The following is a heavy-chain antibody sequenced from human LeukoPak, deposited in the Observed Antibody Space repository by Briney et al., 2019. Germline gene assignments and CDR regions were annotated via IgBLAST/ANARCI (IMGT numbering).Heavy chain of an antibody. V-gene: IGHV4-39*07. D-gene: IGHD5-12*01. CDR2: IYYSGST. J-gene: IGHJ4*02. Sequence: SETLSLTCTVSGGSISSSSYYWGWIRQPPGKGLEWIGSIYYSGSTYYNPSLKSRVTMSVDTSKNQFSLKLSSVTAADTAVYYCARDNIVFDYWGQGTLVTVSS. CDR3: ARDNIVFDY. CDR1: GGSISSSSYY.